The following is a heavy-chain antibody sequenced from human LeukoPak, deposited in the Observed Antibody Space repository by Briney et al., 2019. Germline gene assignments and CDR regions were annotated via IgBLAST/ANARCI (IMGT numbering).Heavy chain of an antibody. CDR2: INHSGST. CDR1: GGSFSGYY. D-gene: IGHD1-7*01. V-gene: IGHV4-34*01. J-gene: IGHJ5*02. CDR3: ARTPPGTTNRGNRWFDP. Sequence: SETLSLTCAVYGGSFSGYYWSWIRQPPGKGLEWIGEINHSGSTNYNPSLKSRVTISVDTSKNQFSLKLSSVTAADTAMYYCARTPPGTTNRGNRWFDPWGQGTLVTVSS.